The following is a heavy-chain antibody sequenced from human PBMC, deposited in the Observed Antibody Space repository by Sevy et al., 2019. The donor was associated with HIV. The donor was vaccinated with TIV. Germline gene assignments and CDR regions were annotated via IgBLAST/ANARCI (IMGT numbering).Heavy chain of an antibody. CDR1: GFTFSSYA. CDR3: ARSWDYWGQMGY. CDR2: IKQDGSDK. V-gene: IGHV3-7*03. Sequence: GGSLRLSCSASGFTFSSYALLWVRQAPGKGLEWVANIKQDGSDKYYMESVKGRFNISRDNTKNSLYLQLNSLRAEDTAVYYCARSWDYWGQMGYWGQGTLVTVSS. D-gene: IGHD7-27*01. J-gene: IGHJ4*02.